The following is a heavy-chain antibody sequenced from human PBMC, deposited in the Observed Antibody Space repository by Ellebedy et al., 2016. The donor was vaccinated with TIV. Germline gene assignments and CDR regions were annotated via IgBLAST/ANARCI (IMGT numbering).Heavy chain of an antibody. CDR2: ISRDGDIR. Sequence: PGGSLRPSCATSGFTFTYTWMHWIRQAPGKGLEWVPRISRDGDIRGYAEFAKGRFTVSRDNTKNTLYLQMSGLRADDAAVYYCATDEGGSYDSWGQGTRVSVSS. D-gene: IGHD1-26*01. V-gene: IGHV3-74*01. CDR3: ATDEGGSYDS. CDR1: GFTFTYTW. J-gene: IGHJ4*02.